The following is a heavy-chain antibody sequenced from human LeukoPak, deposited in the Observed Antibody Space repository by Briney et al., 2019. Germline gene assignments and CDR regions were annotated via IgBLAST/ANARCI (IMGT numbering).Heavy chain of an antibody. CDR3: ARAPYYYGSGSYFDY. D-gene: IGHD3-10*01. J-gene: IGHJ4*02. Sequence: GGSLRLSCAAPGFTFSSYAMHWVRQAPGKGLEYVSAISSNGGSTYYANSVKGRFTISRDNSKHTLYLQMGSLRAEDMAVYYCARAPYYYGSGSYFDYWGQGTLVTVSS. CDR1: GFTFSSYA. CDR2: ISSNGGST. V-gene: IGHV3-64*01.